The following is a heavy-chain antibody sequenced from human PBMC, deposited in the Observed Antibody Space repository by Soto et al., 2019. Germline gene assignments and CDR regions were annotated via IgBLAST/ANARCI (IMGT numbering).Heavy chain of an antibody. Sequence: SETLSLTCAVSGFFISSGNYWGWIRKPPGKGLEWIGSIFHGGNTYYNPSLKSRVTISVDMSKNQFPLKLNSVTAADTAVYYCARARWYDAFDVWGQGTVVTVSS. D-gene: IGHD2-15*01. CDR3: ARARWYDAFDV. CDR1: GFFISSGNY. CDR2: IFHGGNT. V-gene: IGHV4-38-2*01. J-gene: IGHJ3*01.